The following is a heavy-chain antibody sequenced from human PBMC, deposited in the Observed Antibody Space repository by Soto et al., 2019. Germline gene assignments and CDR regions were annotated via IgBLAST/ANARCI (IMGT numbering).Heavy chain of an antibody. CDR3: ARDDSSGYYPMDY. D-gene: IGHD3-22*01. CDR2: INAGNGNT. CDR1: GYTFTSYA. Sequence: QVQLVQSGAEEKKPGASVKVSCKASGYTFTSYAMHWVRQAPGQRLEWMGWINAGNGNTKYSQKFQGRVTITRDTSASTAYMELSSLRSEDTAVYYCARDDSSGYYPMDYWGQGTLVTVSS. V-gene: IGHV1-3*05. J-gene: IGHJ4*02.